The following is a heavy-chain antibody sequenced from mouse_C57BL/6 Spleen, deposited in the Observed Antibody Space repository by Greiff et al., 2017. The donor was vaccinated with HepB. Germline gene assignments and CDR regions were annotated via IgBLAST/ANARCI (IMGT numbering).Heavy chain of an antibody. D-gene: IGHD2-10*02. J-gene: IGHJ4*01. CDR3: ARGYGKKGDAMDY. CDR2: IYPGDGDT. Sequence: VQLQQSGPELVKPGASVKISCKASGYAFSSSWMNWVKQRPGKGLEWIGRIYPGDGDTNYNGKFKGKATLTADKSSSTAYMQLSSLTSEDSAVYFCARGYGKKGDAMDYWGQGTSVTVSS. CDR1: GYAFSSSW. V-gene: IGHV1-82*01.